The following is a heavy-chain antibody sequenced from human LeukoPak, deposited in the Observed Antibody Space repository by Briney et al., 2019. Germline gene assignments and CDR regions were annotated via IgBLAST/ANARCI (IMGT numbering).Heavy chain of an antibody. V-gene: IGHV4-34*01. CDR2: INHSGST. J-gene: IGHJ4*02. CDR1: GGPFSGYY. CDR3: AREKGERYYDSSGYYY. D-gene: IGHD3-22*01. Sequence: PSETLSLTCAVYGGPFSGYYWSWIRQPPGKGLEWIGEINHSGSTNYNPSLESRVTISVDTSKNQFSLKLSSVTAADTAVYYCAREKGERYYDSSGYYYWGQGTLVTVSS.